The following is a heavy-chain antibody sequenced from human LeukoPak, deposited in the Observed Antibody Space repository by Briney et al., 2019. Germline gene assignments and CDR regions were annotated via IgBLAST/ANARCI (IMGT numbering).Heavy chain of an antibody. CDR2: ISSSGSTI. J-gene: IGHJ4*02. CDR3: AKDIGEIAVALGY. D-gene: IGHD6-19*01. Sequence: PGGSLRLSCAASGFTFSSYEMNWVRQAPGKGLEWVSYISSSGSTIYYADSVKGRFTISRDNSKNSLYLQMNSLRTEDTALYYCAKDIGEIAVALGYWGQGTLVTVSS. CDR1: GFTFSSYE. V-gene: IGHV3-48*03.